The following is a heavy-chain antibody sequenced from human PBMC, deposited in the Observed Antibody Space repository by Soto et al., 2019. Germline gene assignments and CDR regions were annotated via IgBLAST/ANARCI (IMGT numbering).Heavy chain of an antibody. CDR1: GLTFSNYA. CDR3: AKNQERELPRVIDF. Sequence: GGSLRLSCATSGLTFSNYAMSWVRQAPGVGLEWVSSMSGSSSTTYYADSVRGRFTISRDRSKNTLYLQMSSLRAEDTALYYCAKNQERELPRVIDFWGQGTLVTVYS. CDR2: MSGSSSTT. J-gene: IGHJ4*02. V-gene: IGHV3-23*01. D-gene: IGHD1-7*01.